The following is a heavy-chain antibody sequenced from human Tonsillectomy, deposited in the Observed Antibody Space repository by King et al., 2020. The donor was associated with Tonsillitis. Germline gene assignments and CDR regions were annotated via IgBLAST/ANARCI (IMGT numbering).Heavy chain of an antibody. CDR3: ARDRGYDFWTAYKTFYYFDF. D-gene: IGHD3-3*01. V-gene: IGHV1-46*03. CDR1: GYTFTGYD. J-gene: IGHJ4*02. Sequence: VQLVESGAEVKKPGASVKVSCKASGYTFTGYDMHWVRQAPGQGLEWMGIISPSGGSTTSAQKFQGRVTMTRDTSTGTVYMELSSLRSEDTAVYYCARDRGYDFWTAYKTFYYFDFWGQGTLVTVSS. CDR2: ISPSGGST.